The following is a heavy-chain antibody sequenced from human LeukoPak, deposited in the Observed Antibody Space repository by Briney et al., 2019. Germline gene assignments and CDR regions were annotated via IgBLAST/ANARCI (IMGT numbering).Heavy chain of an antibody. J-gene: IGHJ4*02. V-gene: IGHV1-18*01. Sequence: SVKVSCKASGYTFTSYGISWVRQAPGQGLEWMGWISAYNGNTNYAQKLQGRVTMTTDTSTSTAYMGLRSLRSDDTAVYYCAGGAMVRGVIHTFDYWGQGTLVTVSS. D-gene: IGHD3-10*01. CDR2: ISAYNGNT. CDR1: GYTFTSYG. CDR3: AGGAMVRGVIHTFDY.